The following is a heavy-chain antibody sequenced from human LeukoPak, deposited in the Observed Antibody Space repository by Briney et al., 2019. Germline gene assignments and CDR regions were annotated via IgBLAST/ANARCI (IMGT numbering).Heavy chain of an antibody. J-gene: IGHJ3*02. CDR1: GFSLSTSGVG. CDR2: IYLDDDK. CDR3: AHGLGSSGWHDAFDI. D-gene: IGHD6-19*01. V-gene: IGHV2-5*02. Sequence: ESGPTLVNPTQTLTLTCTFSGFSLSTSGVGVGWIRQPPGKALEWLALIYLDDDKRYSPSLKTRLNINKDTYNNQVVLTMTNMAPVDTATYYCAHGLGSSGWHDAFDIWGQGTMVTVSS.